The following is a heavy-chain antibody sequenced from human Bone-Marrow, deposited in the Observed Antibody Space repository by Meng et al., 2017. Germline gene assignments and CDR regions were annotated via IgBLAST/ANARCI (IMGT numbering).Heavy chain of an antibody. CDR1: GFTFSSYE. D-gene: IGHD3-16*01. J-gene: IGHJ4*02. V-gene: IGHV3-48*03. CDR2: ISSSGSTI. Sequence: GESLKISCAASGFTFSSYEMNWVRQAPGKGLEWVSYISSSGSTIYYADSVKGRFTISRDNAKNSLYLQMNSLRAEDTAVYYCAREGGRYDDSSTIDYWGQGTLVTVSS. CDR3: AREGGRYDDSSTIDY.